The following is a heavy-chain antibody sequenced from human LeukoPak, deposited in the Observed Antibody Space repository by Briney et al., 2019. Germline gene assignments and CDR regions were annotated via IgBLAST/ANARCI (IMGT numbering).Heavy chain of an antibody. CDR1: GFSFTSHW. Sequence: AGGSLRLSCAASGFSFTSHWMTWLRQAPGKGLEWVAHIKEDGRLQYYVDSVKGRFTVSRDNAQNSLFLQMHSLRAEDTAAYYCGRVGREGSWEDYWGQGTLVTVSS. J-gene: IGHJ4*02. CDR3: GRVGREGSWEDY. CDR2: IKEDGRLQ. V-gene: IGHV3-7*01. D-gene: IGHD1-26*01.